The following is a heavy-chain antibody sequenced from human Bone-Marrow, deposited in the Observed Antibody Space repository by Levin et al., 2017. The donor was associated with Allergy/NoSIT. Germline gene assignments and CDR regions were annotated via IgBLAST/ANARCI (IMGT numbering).Heavy chain of an antibody. CDR2: INHSGST. Sequence: SETLSLTCAVYGGSFSGYYWSWIRQPPGKGLEWIGEINHSGSTNYNPSLKSRVTISVDTSKNQFSLKLSSVTAADTAVYYCARGRDYYDSSGYYYYFDYWGQGTLVTVSS. CDR3: ARGRDYYDSSGYYYYFDY. V-gene: IGHV4-34*01. D-gene: IGHD3-22*01. J-gene: IGHJ4*02. CDR1: GGSFSGYY.